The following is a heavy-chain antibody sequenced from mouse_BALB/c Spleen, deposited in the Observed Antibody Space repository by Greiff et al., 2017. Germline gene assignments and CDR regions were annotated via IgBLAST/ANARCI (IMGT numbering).Heavy chain of an antibody. CDR1: GFTFSDYY. CDR2: ISDGGSYT. J-gene: IGHJ4*01. CDR3: ARDLIYYGYDRDAMDY. D-gene: IGHD2-2*01. V-gene: IGHV5-4*02. Sequence: EVQRVESGGGLVKPGGSLKLSCAASGFTFSDYYMYWVRQTPEKRLEWVATISDGGSYTYYPDSVKGRFTISRDNAKNNLYLQMSSLKSEDTAMYYCARDLIYYGYDRDAMDYWGQGTSVTVSS.